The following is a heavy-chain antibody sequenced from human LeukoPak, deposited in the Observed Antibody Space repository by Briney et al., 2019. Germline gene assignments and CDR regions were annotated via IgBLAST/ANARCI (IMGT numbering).Heavy chain of an antibody. D-gene: IGHD1-26*01. CDR1: GFTFSSYE. V-gene: IGHV3-48*03. J-gene: IGHJ4*02. CDR2: ISSSGSTI. CDR3: ARVPDVSGSYPYFDY. Sequence: GGSLRLSCAASGFTFSSYEMNWVRQAPGQGLEWVSYISSSGSTIYYADSVKGRFTISRDNAKNSLYLQMNSLRAEDTAVYYCARVPDVSGSYPYFDYWGQGTLVTVSS.